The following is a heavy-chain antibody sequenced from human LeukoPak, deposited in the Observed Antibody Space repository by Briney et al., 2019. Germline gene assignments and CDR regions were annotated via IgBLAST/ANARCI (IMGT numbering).Heavy chain of an antibody. CDR2: IYTSGGT. CDR1: GDSISSYY. V-gene: IGHV4-4*08. Sequence: PSETLSLTCTVSGDSISSYYWSWIRQPPGQGLEWIGYIYTSGGTNSNPSLRGRVTISIDTSKNQFSLKLHSVTAADTAIYYCARSLTIFGVVPFDYWGQGTLVAVSS. D-gene: IGHD3-3*01. J-gene: IGHJ4*02. CDR3: ARSLTIFGVVPFDY.